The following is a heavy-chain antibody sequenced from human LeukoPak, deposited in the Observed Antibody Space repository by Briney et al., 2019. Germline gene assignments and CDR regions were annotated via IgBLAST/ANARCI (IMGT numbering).Heavy chain of an antibody. CDR3: ARASYVWGSYRYFPLDY. CDR2: IYPGDSDT. Sequence: GESLKISCEGSGYTFTASWIGWVRQMPGKGLEWMGIIYPGDSDTRYSPSFQGQVTISADKSINTAYLQWSSLKASDTATYYCARASYVWGSYRYFPLDYWGQGTLVTVSS. CDR1: GYTFTASW. J-gene: IGHJ4*02. D-gene: IGHD3-16*02. V-gene: IGHV5-51*01.